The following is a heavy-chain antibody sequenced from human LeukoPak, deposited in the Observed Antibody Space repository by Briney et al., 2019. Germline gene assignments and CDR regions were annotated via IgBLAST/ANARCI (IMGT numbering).Heavy chain of an antibody. CDR1: GFTFSDYY. D-gene: IGHD5-24*01. V-gene: IGHV3-7*05. CDR2: IKQDGSEK. J-gene: IGHJ5*02. CDR3: ARASDPWLQLT. Sequence: GGSLRLSCAASGFTFSDYYMSWVRQAPGKGLEWVGNIKQDGSEKRYADSVRGRFSISRDNAQTSLYLQMNSLRAEDTAVYYCARASDPWLQLTWGQGTLVTVSS.